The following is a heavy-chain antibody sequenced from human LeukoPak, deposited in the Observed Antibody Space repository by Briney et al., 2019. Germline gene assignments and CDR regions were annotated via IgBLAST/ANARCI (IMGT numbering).Heavy chain of an antibody. V-gene: IGHV3-30*18. Sequence: GGSLRLSCAASGFTFSSYGMHWVRQAPGKGLEWVAVISYDGSNKYYADSVKGRFTISRDNSKNTLYLQMNSLRAEDTAVYYCAKEGMAPSRGDGSGSYYRSHFDYWGQGTLVTVSS. J-gene: IGHJ4*02. CDR2: ISYDGSNK. CDR3: AKEGMAPSRGDGSGSYYRSHFDY. D-gene: IGHD3-10*01. CDR1: GFTFSSYG.